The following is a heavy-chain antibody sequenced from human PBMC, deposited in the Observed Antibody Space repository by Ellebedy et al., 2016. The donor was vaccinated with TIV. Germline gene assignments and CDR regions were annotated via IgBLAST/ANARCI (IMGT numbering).Heavy chain of an antibody. V-gene: IGHV3-64D*09. J-gene: IGHJ4*02. CDR2: VNSNGDTT. Sequence: GESLKISCSASGFTFSSYAMHWVRQAPGKGLEYVSAVNSNGDTTYYADSVKGRFTISRDNSKNTLFLQMSSLRPEDTAVYYCAKVIATSGWPYYFHYWGQGTLVTVSS. CDR3: AKVIATSGWPYYFHY. D-gene: IGHD6-19*01. CDR1: GFTFSSYA.